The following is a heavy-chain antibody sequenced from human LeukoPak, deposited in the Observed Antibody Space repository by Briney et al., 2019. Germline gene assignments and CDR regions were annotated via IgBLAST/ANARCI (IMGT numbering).Heavy chain of an antibody. Sequence: GGSLRLSCAASGFTFSSYWMHWVRQAPGKGLLWVSRIYSDGSSTNYADSVKGRFTISRDNSKNTLYLQMNSLRAEDTAVYYCARALDGSGSRSFDYWGQGTLVTVSS. CDR3: ARALDGSGSRSFDY. D-gene: IGHD3-10*01. V-gene: IGHV3-74*01. CDR1: GFTFSSYW. J-gene: IGHJ4*02. CDR2: IYSDGSST.